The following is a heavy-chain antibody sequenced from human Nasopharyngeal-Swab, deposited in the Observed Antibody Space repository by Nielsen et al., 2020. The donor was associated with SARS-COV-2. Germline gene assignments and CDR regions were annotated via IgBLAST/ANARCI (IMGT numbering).Heavy chain of an antibody. J-gene: IGHJ6*04. V-gene: IGHV3-21*01. CDR1: GFPFSSYG. CDR2: ISSSSSYI. CDR3: ARPYDSSGYYSPGYMDV. D-gene: IGHD3-22*01. Sequence: SLKIPCAAPGFPFSSYGLNWVRQAPGKGLEWVSSISSSSSYIYYADSVKGRFTISRDNAKNSLYLQMNSLRAEDTAVYYCARPYDSSGYYSPGYMDVWGKGTTVTVSS.